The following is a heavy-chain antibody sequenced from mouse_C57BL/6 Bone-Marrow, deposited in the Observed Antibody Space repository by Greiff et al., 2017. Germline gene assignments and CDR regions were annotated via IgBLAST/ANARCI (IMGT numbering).Heavy chain of an antibody. J-gene: IGHJ4*01. V-gene: IGHV1-9*01. D-gene: IGHD3-2*02. Sequence: QVQLKQSGAELMKPGASVKLSCKATGYTFTGYWIEWVKQRPGHGLEWIGEILPGSGSTNYNEKFKGKATFTADTSSNTAYMQLSSLTTDDSAIYYCAREGSSGLYYYARDYGGQGTSVTVSS. CDR1: GYTFTGYW. CDR2: ILPGSGST. CDR3: AREGSSGLYYYARDY.